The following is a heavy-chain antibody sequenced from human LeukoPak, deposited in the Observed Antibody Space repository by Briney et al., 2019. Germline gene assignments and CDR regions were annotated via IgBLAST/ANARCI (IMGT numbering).Heavy chain of an antibody. J-gene: IGHJ4*02. CDR1: GGTFSSYA. CDR2: IIPIFGTA. D-gene: IGHD1-26*01. CDR3: VIAKGELLSSLDY. V-gene: IGHV1-69*05. Sequence: SVKVSCKASGGTFSSYAISWVRQAPGQGLEWMGGIIPIFGTANYAQKFQGRVTITTDESTSTAYMELSSLRSEDTAVYFCVIAKGELLSSLDYWGQGTLVTVSS.